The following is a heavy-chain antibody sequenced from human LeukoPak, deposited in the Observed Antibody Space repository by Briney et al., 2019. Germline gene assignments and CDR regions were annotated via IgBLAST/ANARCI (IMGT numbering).Heavy chain of an antibody. CDR2: IYPGDSDT. V-gene: IGHV5-51*01. Sequence: GESLKISCKGSGYSFTSYWIGWVRQMPGKGLEWMGIIYPGDSDTRYSPSFQGQVTISADKSISTAYLQWSSLKASDTAMYYCARLTNRRGYSGYGPMDYWGQGTLVTVSS. CDR3: ARLTNRRGYSGYGPMDY. CDR1: GYSFTSYW. D-gene: IGHD5-12*01. J-gene: IGHJ4*02.